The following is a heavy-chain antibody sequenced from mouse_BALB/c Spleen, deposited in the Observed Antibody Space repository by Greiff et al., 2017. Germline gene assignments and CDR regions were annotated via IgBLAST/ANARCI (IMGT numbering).Heavy chain of an antibody. D-gene: IGHD1-1*01. V-gene: IGHV14-1*02. J-gene: IGHJ2*01. CDR1: GFNIKDYY. CDR2: IDPENGNT. CDR3: ARKDYYGSSYNFDY. Sequence: VHVKQSGAELVRPGALVKLSCKASGFNIKDYYMHWVKQRPEQGLEWIGWIDPENGNTIYDPKFQGKASITADTSSNTAYLQLSSLTSEDTAVYYCARKDYYGSSYNFDYWGQGTTLTVSS.